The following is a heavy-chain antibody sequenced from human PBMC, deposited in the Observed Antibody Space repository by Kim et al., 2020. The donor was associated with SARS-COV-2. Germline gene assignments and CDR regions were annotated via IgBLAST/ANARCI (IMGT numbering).Heavy chain of an antibody. CDR3: ARQMMYYYDSKDAFDI. V-gene: IGHV5-51*01. CDR1: GYSFTSYW. Sequence: GESLKISCKGSGYSFTSYWIGWVRQMPGKGLEWMGIIYPGDPDTRYSPSFQGQVTISADKSISTAYLQWSSLKASDTAMYYCARQMMYYYDSKDAFDIWGQGTMVTVSS. CDR2: IYPGDPDT. D-gene: IGHD3-22*01. J-gene: IGHJ3*02.